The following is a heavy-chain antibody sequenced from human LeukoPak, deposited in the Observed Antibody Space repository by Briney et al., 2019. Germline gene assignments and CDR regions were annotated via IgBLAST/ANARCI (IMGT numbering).Heavy chain of an antibody. CDR1: GYTFTGYY. CDR2: INPNSGGT. J-gene: IGHJ6*03. V-gene: IGHV1-2*02. CDR3: ARVATVTTYFRYYYYMDV. Sequence: GASVKVSCKASGYTFTGYYMRWVRQAPGQGLEWMGWINPNSGGTNYAQKFQGRVTMTRDTSISTAYMELSRLRSDDTAVYYCARVATVTTYFRYYYYMDVWGKGTTVTVSS. D-gene: IGHD4-11*01.